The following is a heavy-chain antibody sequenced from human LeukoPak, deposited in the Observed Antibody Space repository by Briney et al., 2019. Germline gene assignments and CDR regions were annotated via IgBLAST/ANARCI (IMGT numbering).Heavy chain of an antibody. CDR1: GFTFHNYG. D-gene: IGHD6-13*01. CDR3: AKVRGLAAGSESFDY. CDR2: IRYDGSDE. V-gene: IGHV3-30*02. J-gene: IGHJ4*02. Sequence: GGSLRLSCAASGFTFHNYGIHWVRQAPGKGLKWVTFIRYDGSDEYYADSVKGRFTISRDNSKSTLYLQMNSLRPEDTAMYYCAKVRGLAAGSESFDYWGQGTLVTVSS.